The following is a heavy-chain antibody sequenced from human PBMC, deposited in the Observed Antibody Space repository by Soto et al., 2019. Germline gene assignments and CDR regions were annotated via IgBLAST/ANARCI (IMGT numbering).Heavy chain of an antibody. CDR3: AKDQGGYMVSGMDV. J-gene: IGHJ6*02. D-gene: IGHD2-2*02. Sequence: QVQLVQSRAEVKKPGASVNVSCKASGYTFTDYYIYWLRQAPGHGLEWMGWINPNRGATNYAHNLQGRVTMTRDTSIRASYMELSRLSSDDTAVYYCAKDQGGYMVSGMDVWGQGTTVTVSS. CDR2: INPNRGAT. V-gene: IGHV1-2*02. CDR1: GYTFTDYY.